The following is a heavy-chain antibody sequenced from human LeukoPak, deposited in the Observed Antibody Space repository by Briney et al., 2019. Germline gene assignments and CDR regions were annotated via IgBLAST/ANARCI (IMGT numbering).Heavy chain of an antibody. CDR2: INPSGGST. CDR1: GYTFTSYY. Sequence: ASVKVSCKASGYTFTSYYMHWVRQAPGQGLEWMGIINPSGGSTSCAQKFQGRVTMTRDTSTSTAYMELRSLRSDDTALYYCARDPHCSGGSCYSGWGFDYWGQGTLVTVSS. D-gene: IGHD2-15*01. J-gene: IGHJ4*02. CDR3: ARDPHCSGGSCYSGWGFDY. V-gene: IGHV1-46*01.